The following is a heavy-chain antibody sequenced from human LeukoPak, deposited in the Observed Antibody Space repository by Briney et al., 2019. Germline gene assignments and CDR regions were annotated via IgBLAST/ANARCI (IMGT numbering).Heavy chain of an antibody. Sequence: PSETLSLTCTVPGGSISSYYWSWIRQPPGKGLEWIGYIYYSGSTNYNPSLKSRVTMSVDPSKNQFSLKLSCVTAADTAVYYCASVAGYYFWSGYYEHWGQGTLVTVSS. CDR1: GGSISSYY. J-gene: IGHJ1*01. CDR3: ASVAGYYFWSGYYEH. CDR2: IYYSGST. V-gene: IGHV4-59*01. D-gene: IGHD3-3*01.